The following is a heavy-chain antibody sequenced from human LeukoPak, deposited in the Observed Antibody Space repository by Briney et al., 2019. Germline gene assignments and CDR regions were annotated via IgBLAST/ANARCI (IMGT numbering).Heavy chain of an antibody. Sequence: ASVKVSCKASGYTFTNYGVTWVRQAPGQGLEWMGWISAYNGDTNFAQNVQGRVTMTTDTSTSTAYMELRSLRSDDTAVYYCARGNFASGSYSGAFDIWGQGTMVTVSS. CDR3: ARGNFASGSYSGAFDI. D-gene: IGHD3-10*01. CDR2: ISAYNGDT. V-gene: IGHV1-18*01. CDR1: GYTFTNYG. J-gene: IGHJ3*02.